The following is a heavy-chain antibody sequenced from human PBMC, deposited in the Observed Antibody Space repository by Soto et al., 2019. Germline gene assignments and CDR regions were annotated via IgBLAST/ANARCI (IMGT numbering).Heavy chain of an antibody. CDR3: VRDNTWSFAY. J-gene: IGHJ4*02. Sequence: GGSLRLSCAASGFIFSSHWMHWVRQAPGKGLVGVSHIGPDGSNIWEADSVQGRFTISRDNARNRLYLQMNSLRDEDTAIYYCVRDNTWSFAYWGQGILVTVSS. CDR1: GFIFSSHW. V-gene: IGHV3-74*01. D-gene: IGHD2-8*02. CDR2: IGPDGSNI.